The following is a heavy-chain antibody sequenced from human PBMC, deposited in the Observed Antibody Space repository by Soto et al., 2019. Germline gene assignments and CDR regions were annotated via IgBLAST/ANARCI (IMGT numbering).Heavy chain of an antibody. D-gene: IGHD6-13*01. Sequence: QVQLVQSGAEVKKPGSSVKVSCKASGGNFTSYAISWVRQAPGQGLEFMGGIVPLFGTTNYAHKFRGRVTVTADESTSTVFMEMSSLRAEDTAWYYCAKASGRSWYNCCDPWGQGTMVTVST. CDR1: GGNFTSYA. V-gene: IGHV1-69*01. CDR2: IVPLFGTT. CDR3: AKASGRSWYNCCDP. J-gene: IGHJ5*02.